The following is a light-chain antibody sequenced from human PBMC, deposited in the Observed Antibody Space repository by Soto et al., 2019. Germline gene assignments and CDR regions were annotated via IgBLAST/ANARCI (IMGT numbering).Light chain of an antibody. CDR1: QSISSW. V-gene: IGKV1-5*01. CDR2: DAS. CDR3: QQYNSYLT. J-gene: IGKJ4*01. Sequence: DIQMTQFPSTLSASVGDRVTISCRASQSISSWLAWYQQKPGKAPKLLIYDASSLESGVPSRFSGSGSGTEFTLTISSLQPDDFATYYCQQYNSYLTFGGGTKVDIK.